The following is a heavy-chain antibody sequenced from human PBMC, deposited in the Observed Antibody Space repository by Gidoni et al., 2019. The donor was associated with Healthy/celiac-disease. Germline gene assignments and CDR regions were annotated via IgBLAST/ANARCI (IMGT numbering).Heavy chain of an antibody. J-gene: IGHJ4*02. Sequence: QVQLVQSGAEVKKPGSSVKVSCKASGGTFSSDAISWVRQAPGQGREWMGRIIPILGRANYAQKFQGRVTITADKSTSTAYMELSSLRSEDTAVYYCASGPGADCGGDCYSDYWGQGTLVTVSS. D-gene: IGHD2-21*02. CDR1: GGTFSSDA. CDR3: ASGPGADCGGDCYSDY. CDR2: IIPILGRA. V-gene: IGHV1-69*04.